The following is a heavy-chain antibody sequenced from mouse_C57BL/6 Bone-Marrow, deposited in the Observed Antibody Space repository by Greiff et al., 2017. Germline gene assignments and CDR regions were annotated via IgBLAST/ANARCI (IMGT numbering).Heavy chain of an antibody. V-gene: IGHV5-12*01. D-gene: IGHD1-1*02. CDR3: ARRDYRDYAMDY. Sequence: EVKLVESGGGLVQPGGSLKLSCAASGFTFSDYYMYWVRQTPEKRLEWVAYISNGGGSTYYPDNVKGRFTISRDNAKNTLYLQMSSLKSEDTAMYYCARRDYRDYAMDYWGQGTSVTVAS. CDR1: GFTFSDYY. CDR2: ISNGGGST. J-gene: IGHJ4*01.